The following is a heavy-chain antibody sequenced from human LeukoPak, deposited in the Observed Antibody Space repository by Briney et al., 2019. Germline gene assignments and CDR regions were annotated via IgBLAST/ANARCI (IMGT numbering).Heavy chain of an antibody. D-gene: IGHD2-2*01. J-gene: IGHJ5*02. CDR1: GGSISSYY. CDR2: IYTSGST. Sequence: SETLSLTCTVSGGSISSYYWSWIRQPAGKGLEWIGRIYTSGSTNYNPSLKSRVTISVDTSKNQFSLKLSSVTAADTAVYYCARQRQYQLLPNWFDPWGQGTLVTVSS. V-gene: IGHV4-4*07. CDR3: ARQRQYQLLPNWFDP.